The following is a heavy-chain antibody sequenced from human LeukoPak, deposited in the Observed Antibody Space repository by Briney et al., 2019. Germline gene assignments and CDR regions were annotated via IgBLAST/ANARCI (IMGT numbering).Heavy chain of an antibody. CDR1: GGSISSSSYY. Sequence: SETLSLTCTVSGGSISSSSYYWGWLRQPPGKGLEWIGSIYYSGSTYYNPSLKSRVTISVDTSKNQFSLKLSSVTAADTAVYYCARLLSYTKQRAYSSSSIGTSWSDYWGQGTLVTVSS. CDR2: IYYSGST. V-gene: IGHV4-39*01. CDR3: ARLLSYTKQRAYSSSSIGTSWSDY. D-gene: IGHD6-6*01. J-gene: IGHJ4*02.